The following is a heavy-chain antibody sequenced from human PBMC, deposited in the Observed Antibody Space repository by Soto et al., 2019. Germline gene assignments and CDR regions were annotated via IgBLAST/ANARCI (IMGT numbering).Heavy chain of an antibody. J-gene: IGHJ4*02. CDR1: GGSISSGGYY. Sequence: SETLSLTCTVSGGSISSGGYYWSWIRQHPGKGLEWIGYIYYSGSTYYNPSLKSRVTISVDTSKNQFSLKLSSVTAADTDVYYCASGYYYGSGSYYNPDYWGQGTLVTVSS. CDR3: ASGYYYGSGSYYNPDY. V-gene: IGHV4-31*03. CDR2: IYYSGST. D-gene: IGHD3-10*01.